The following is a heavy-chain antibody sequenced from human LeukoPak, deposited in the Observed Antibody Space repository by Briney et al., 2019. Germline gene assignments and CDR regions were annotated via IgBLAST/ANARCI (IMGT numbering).Heavy chain of an antibody. J-gene: IGHJ4*02. CDR2: ISSSGSTI. CDR3: ARAKHVIEFDWLLSPPPD. Sequence: PGRSLRFSFSASGFTFSDYYMSWIRQAPGKGLEWVSYISSSGSTINYADSVKGRFTISRDTAKNSLYLQMNCLRAEDTAVYYCARAKHVIEFDWLLSPPPDWGQGTLVTVSS. CDR1: GFTFSDYY. V-gene: IGHV3-11*01. D-gene: IGHD3-9*01.